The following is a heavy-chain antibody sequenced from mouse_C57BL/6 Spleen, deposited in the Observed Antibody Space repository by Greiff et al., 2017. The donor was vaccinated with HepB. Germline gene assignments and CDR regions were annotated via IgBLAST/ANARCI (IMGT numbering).Heavy chain of an antibody. CDR3: ARKKVSYGSSYNWYFDV. CDR2: IWSGGST. V-gene: IGHV2-2*01. J-gene: IGHJ1*03. CDR1: GFSFTSYG. Sequence: LQESGPGLVQPSQSLSITCTVSGFSFTSYGVHWVRQSPGKGLEWLGVIWSGGSTDYNAAFISRLSISKDNSKSQVFFKMNSLQADDTAIYYCARKKVSYGSSYNWYFDVWGTGTTVTVSS. D-gene: IGHD1-1*01.